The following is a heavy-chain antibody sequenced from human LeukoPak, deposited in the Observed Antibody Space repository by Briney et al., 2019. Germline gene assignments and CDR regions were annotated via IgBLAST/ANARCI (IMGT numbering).Heavy chain of an antibody. J-gene: IGHJ4*02. CDR1: GFTVSSNY. D-gene: IGHD3-22*01. Sequence: EGSLRLSCAASGFTVSSNYMSWVRQAQGKGLEWVSDIYSGGSTYYADSVKGRFTISRHNSKNTLYLQMNSLRAEDTAVYYCARETRPSNYYDSSGYYFYWGQGTLVTVSS. V-gene: IGHV3-53*04. CDR2: IYSGGST. CDR3: ARETRPSNYYDSSGYYFY.